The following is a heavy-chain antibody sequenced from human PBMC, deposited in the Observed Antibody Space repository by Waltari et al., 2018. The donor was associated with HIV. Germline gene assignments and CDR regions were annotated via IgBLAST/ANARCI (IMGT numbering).Heavy chain of an antibody. Sequence: QVQLVQSGAEVKKPGASVKVSCKASGYTVTDYYVHWVRQAPGQRLEWMGWINPKSGGRKFAQKFQARVTMTWDTSITTAYMELHRLRSDDTAVYYCARRSWDLWGQGTLLTVSS. CDR1: GYTVTDYY. J-gene: IGHJ5*02. CDR2: INPKSGGR. CDR3: ARRSWDL. V-gene: IGHV1-2*02.